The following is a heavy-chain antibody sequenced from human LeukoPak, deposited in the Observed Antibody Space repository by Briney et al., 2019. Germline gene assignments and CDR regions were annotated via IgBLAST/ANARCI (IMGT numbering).Heavy chain of an antibody. CDR3: AHSKRGGGYYINAFAV. D-gene: IGHD1-26*01. Sequence: SETLSLTCTVSGASTSAYYWSWIRQPPGKGLEWIGYSYSGGNANYNPSLKSQVTISIDTSENQFSLRLTSVTAADTAIYFCAHSKRGGGYYINAFAVWGQGALVTISS. V-gene: IGHV4-59*01. CDR1: GASTSAYY. CDR2: SYSGGNA. J-gene: IGHJ3*01.